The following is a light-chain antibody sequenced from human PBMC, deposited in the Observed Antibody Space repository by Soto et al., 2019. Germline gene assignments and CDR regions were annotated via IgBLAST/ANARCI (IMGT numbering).Light chain of an antibody. Sequence: EIVLTQSPATLSLSPGERATLSCRASQSVSSYLAWYQQKPGQAPRLLIYDASNRATGIPARFSGSGSGPDFTLTISSLEPEDFAVYYCQQRSTWLTFGGGNKVEIQ. V-gene: IGKV3-11*01. J-gene: IGKJ4*01. CDR1: QSVSSY. CDR3: QQRSTWLT. CDR2: DAS.